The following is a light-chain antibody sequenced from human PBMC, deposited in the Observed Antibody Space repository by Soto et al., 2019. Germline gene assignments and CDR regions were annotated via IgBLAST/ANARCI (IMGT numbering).Light chain of an antibody. J-gene: IGLJ2*01. V-gene: IGLV3-1*01. Sequence: SYELTQPPSVSVSPGQTATITCSGDRLGDKYACWYHQKPGQSPVLVIYQDTKRPSGIPERFSGSNSGNTATLTISGTQAMDEADYYCQAWDSRTVLFGGGTKLTFL. CDR1: RLGDKY. CDR3: QAWDSRTVL. CDR2: QDT.